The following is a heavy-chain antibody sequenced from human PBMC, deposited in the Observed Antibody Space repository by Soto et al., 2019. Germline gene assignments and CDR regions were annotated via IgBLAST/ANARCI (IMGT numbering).Heavy chain of an antibody. D-gene: IGHD2-15*01. CDR2: ISGSGGST. V-gene: IGHV3-23*01. J-gene: IGHJ4*02. CDR1: GFTFSSYA. CDR3: AKDRDCSGGSCSYYFDY. Sequence: GGSLRLSCAASGFTFSSYAMSWVRQAPGKGLEWVSAISGSGGSTYYADSVKGGFTISRDNSKNTLYLQMNSLRAEDTAVYYCAKDRDCSGGSCSYYFDYWGQGTLVTVSS.